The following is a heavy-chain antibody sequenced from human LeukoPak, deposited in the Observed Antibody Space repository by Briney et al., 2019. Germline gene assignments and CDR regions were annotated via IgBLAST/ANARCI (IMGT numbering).Heavy chain of an antibody. V-gene: IGHV3-30*02. D-gene: IGHD6-13*01. CDR3: AKDQDSSSWYVPYYYYYYMDV. J-gene: IGHJ6*03. CDR1: GFTFSSYG. Sequence: GGSLRLSCAASGFTFSSYGMHWVRQAPGKGLEWVAFIRYDGSNKYYADSVKGRFTISRDNSKNTLYLQMNSLRAEDAAVYYCAKDQDSSSWYVPYYYYYYMDVWGKGTTVTISS. CDR2: IRYDGSNK.